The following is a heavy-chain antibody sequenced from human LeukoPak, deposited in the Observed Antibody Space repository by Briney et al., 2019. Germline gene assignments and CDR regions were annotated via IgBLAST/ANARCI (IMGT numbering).Heavy chain of an antibody. Sequence: GGSLRLSCAASGFTVSSNYMSWVRQAPGKGLEWVSIIYSGGSTYYADSVKGRFTISRDNSKNTLYLQMNSPRAEDTAVYYCARVLGGAFDIWGQGTMVTVSS. CDR1: GFTVSSNY. D-gene: IGHD3-16*01. CDR3: ARVLGGAFDI. V-gene: IGHV3-53*01. J-gene: IGHJ3*02. CDR2: IYSGGST.